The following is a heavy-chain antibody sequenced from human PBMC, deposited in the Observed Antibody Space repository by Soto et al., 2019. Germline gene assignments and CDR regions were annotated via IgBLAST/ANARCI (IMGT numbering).Heavy chain of an antibody. D-gene: IGHD2-2*01. CDR2: IWYDGSNK. CDR3: ARAKTRGAYCYYGMDV. V-gene: IGHV3-33*01. J-gene: IGHJ6*02. CDR1: GFTFSSYG. Sequence: GGSLRLSCAASGFTFSSYGMHWVRQAPGKGLEWVAVIWYDGSNKYYADSVKGRFTISRDNSKNTLYLQMNSLRAEDTAVYYCARAKTRGAYCYYGMDVWGQGTTVTVSS.